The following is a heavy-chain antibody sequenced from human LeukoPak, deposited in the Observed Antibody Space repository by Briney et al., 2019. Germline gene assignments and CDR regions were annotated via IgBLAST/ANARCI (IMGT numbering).Heavy chain of an antibody. Sequence: GGSLRLSCEASGFSVNDDHMTWVRQAPGKGLQWVSVLYKGGSTHYADSVKARFSISRDTSKNTVFLHMKSLRVEDTAVYYCAREVLGHSYGDNWFDPWGQGSLVTVSS. D-gene: IGHD5-18*01. CDR2: LYKGGST. CDR3: AREVLGHSYGDNWFDP. J-gene: IGHJ5*02. V-gene: IGHV3-66*01. CDR1: GFSVNDDH.